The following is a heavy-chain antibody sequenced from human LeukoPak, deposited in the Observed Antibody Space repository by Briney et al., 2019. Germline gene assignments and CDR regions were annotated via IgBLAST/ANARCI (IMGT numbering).Heavy chain of an antibody. D-gene: IGHD3-10*01. CDR1: GGSFSGYY. CDR2: INHSGST. J-gene: IGHJ4*02. Sequence: ASETLSLTCAVYGGSFSGYYWSWIRQPPGKGLEWIGEINHSGSTNYNPSLKSRVTISVDTSKNQFSLKLSSVTPEDTAVYYCARTSGYIDCWGQGTLVTVSS. CDR3: ARTSGYIDC. V-gene: IGHV4-34*01.